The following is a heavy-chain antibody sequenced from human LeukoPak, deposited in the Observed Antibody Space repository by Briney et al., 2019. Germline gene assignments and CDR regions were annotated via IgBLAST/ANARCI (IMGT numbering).Heavy chain of an antibody. CDR3: AKPKIMITPYAFDI. V-gene: IGHV3-30*18. Sequence: GRSLRLSCAASGFTFSSYGMHWVRQAPGKGLEWVAVISYDGSNKYYADSVKGRFTISRDNSKNTLYLQMNSLRAEDTAVYYCAKPKIMITPYAFDIWGQGTMVTVSS. CDR1: GFTFSSYG. CDR2: ISYDGSNK. D-gene: IGHD3-16*01. J-gene: IGHJ3*02.